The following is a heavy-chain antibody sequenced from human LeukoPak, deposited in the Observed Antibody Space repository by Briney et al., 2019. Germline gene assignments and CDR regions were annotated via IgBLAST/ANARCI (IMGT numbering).Heavy chain of an antibody. CDR1: GYSFTSYW. D-gene: IGHD3-22*01. J-gene: IGHJ4*02. CDR2: IYPGDSDT. V-gene: IGHV5-51*01. Sequence: GESLKISCKGSGYSFTSYWIGWVRQMPGKGLEWMGIIYPGDSDTRYSPSFQGQVTISADKSISTAYLQWSSLKASDTAMYYCARLRYYYDSSGYSCYFDYWGQGTLVTVSS. CDR3: ARLRYYYDSSGYSCYFDY.